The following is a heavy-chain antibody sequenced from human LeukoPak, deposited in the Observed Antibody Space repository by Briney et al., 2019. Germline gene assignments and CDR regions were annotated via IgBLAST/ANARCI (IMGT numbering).Heavy chain of an antibody. J-gene: IGHJ4*02. CDR3: AKFSDYYGSGSPIDY. D-gene: IGHD3-10*01. CDR1: GYTFTTYY. CDR2: VNPSGGGT. Sequence: ASVKVSCKASGYTFTTYYMHWVRQAPGQGLEWMGVVNPSGGGTSYSQMFQGRLTMTRDMSTSTVYMELSSLRAEDTAVYYCAKFSDYYGSGSPIDYWGQGTLVTVSS. V-gene: IGHV1-46*01.